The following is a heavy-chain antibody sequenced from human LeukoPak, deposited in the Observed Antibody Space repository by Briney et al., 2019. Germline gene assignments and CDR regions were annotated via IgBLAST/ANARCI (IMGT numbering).Heavy chain of an antibody. Sequence: GGSLRLSCAASGFTFSSYWMHWVRQAPGKGLVWVSRINSDGSSTSYADSVKGRFTISRDNAKNTLYLQMNSLRAEDTAVYYCAKRTVGEGPPFDYWGQGTLVTVSS. D-gene: IGHD3-16*01. CDR2: INSDGSST. V-gene: IGHV3-74*01. J-gene: IGHJ4*02. CDR1: GFTFSSYW. CDR3: AKRTVGEGPPFDY.